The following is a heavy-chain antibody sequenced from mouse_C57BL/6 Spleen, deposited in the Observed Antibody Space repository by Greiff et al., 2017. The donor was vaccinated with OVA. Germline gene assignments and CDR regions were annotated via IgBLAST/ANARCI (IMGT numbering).Heavy chain of an antibody. CDR1: GYTFTSYG. Sequence: LVESGAELARPGASVKLSCKASGYTFTSYGISWVKQRTGQGLEWIGEIYPRSGNTYYNEKFKGKATLTADKSSSTAYMELRSLTSEDSAVYFCARSTMVTTIDYWGQGTTLTVSS. D-gene: IGHD2-2*01. CDR2: IYPRSGNT. J-gene: IGHJ2*01. CDR3: ARSTMVTTIDY. V-gene: IGHV1-81*01.